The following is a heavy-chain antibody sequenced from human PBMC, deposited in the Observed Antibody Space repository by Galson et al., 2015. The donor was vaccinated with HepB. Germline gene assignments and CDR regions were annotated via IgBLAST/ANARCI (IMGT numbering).Heavy chain of an antibody. V-gene: IGHV4-34*01. CDR3: ARGVLTGMSDS. CDR1: GAFFSGYY. D-gene: IGHD1-20*01. CDR2: ISHSGGT. Sequence: SETLSLTCAVYGAFFSGYYWTWIRQPPGKGLEWIGEISHSGGTNYNPSLKSRIIISVDTAKNQFSLNLSSVTAADTAIYYCARGVLTGMSDSWGQGTLVTVSS. J-gene: IGHJ5*02.